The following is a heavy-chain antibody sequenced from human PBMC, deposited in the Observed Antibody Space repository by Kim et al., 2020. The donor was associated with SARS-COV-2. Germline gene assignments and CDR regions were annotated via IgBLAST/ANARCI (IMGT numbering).Heavy chain of an antibody. CDR2: T. CDR3: TGDSTGFRLADH. J-gene: IGHJ4*02. D-gene: IGHD3-22*01. Sequence: TDNAASVKGRFTVSRDDSEKTAYLQMNSLKTEDTAVYFCTGDSTGFRLADHWGQGTLVTVSS. V-gene: IGHV3-73*01.